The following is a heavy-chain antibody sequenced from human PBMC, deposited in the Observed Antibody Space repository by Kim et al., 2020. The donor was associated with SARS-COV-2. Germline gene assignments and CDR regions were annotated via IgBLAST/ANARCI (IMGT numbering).Heavy chain of an antibody. D-gene: IGHD3-22*01. CDR3: ARDRQSMYYFDSLPY. Sequence: GGSLRLSCAASGFTFSTYGMHWVRQAPGKGLEWVAYIHFDGTNTYFTDSVKGRFAISRDNSKNMLYLQINSLRVEDTALYYCARDRQSMYYFDSLPYWGQGTLVTVSS. CDR1: GFTFSTYG. V-gene: IGHV3-30*02. J-gene: IGHJ4*02. CDR2: IHFDGTNT.